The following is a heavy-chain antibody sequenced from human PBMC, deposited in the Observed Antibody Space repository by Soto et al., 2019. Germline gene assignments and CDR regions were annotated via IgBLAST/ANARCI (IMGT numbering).Heavy chain of an antibody. Sequence: KQSQTLSLTCAASGFTFSSYSMNWVRQAPGKGLEWVSSISSSSSYIYYADSVKGRFTISRDNAKNSLYLQMNSLRAEDTAVYYCAATLYYGDGHFDPWGQGTLVTVSS. CDR3: AATLYYGDGHFDP. CDR2: ISSSSSYI. J-gene: IGHJ5*02. V-gene: IGHV3-21*01. CDR1: GFTFSSYS. D-gene: IGHD4-17*01.